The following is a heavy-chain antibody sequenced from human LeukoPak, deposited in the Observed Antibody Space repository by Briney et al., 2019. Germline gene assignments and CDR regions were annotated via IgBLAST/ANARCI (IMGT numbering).Heavy chain of an antibody. D-gene: IGHD4-23*01. Sequence: PSETLSLTCAVYGGSFSGYYWSWIRQPPGKGLEWIGEINHSGSTNYNPSLKSRVTISVDTSKNQFSLKLSSVTAADTAVYYCARGLRMTTVVTPYTTWGQGTLVTVSS. V-gene: IGHV4-34*01. CDR2: INHSGST. CDR3: ARGLRMTTVVTPYTT. J-gene: IGHJ4*02. CDR1: GGSFSGYY.